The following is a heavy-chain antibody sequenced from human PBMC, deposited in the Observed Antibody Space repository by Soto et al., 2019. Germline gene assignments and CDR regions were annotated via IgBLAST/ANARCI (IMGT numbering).Heavy chain of an antibody. Sequence: PGGSLRLSCAGSGFAFSGSTIHWVRQASGKGLEWVGRIRSKANSYATAYAASVKGRFIISRDDSKTTAYLQMSSLRAEDTALYYCAKGARYYYYGMDVWGQGTTVTVSS. J-gene: IGHJ6*02. CDR2: IRSKANSYAT. V-gene: IGHV3-73*01. CDR3: AKGARYYYYGMDV. CDR1: GFAFSGST.